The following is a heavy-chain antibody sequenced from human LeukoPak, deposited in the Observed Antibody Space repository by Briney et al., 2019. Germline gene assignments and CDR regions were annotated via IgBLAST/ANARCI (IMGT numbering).Heavy chain of an antibody. CDR3: ARGEDSSGYYLDY. Sequence: SQTLSLTCAVSGGSISSGGYSWSWIRQPPGKGLEWIGYIYHSGSTYYNPSLKSRVTISVDRSKNQFSLKPSSVTAADTAVYYCARGEDSSGYYLDYWGQGTLVTVSS. V-gene: IGHV4-30-2*01. D-gene: IGHD3-22*01. CDR2: IYHSGST. CDR1: GGSISSGGYS. J-gene: IGHJ4*02.